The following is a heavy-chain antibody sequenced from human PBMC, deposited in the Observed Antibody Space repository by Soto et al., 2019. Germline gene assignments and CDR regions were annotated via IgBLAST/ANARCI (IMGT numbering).Heavy chain of an antibody. CDR2: IYNGGST. V-gene: IGHV3-66*01. CDR1: GFTVSSNY. D-gene: IGHD2-15*01. Sequence: GGSLRLSCAASGFTVSSNYMSWVRQAPGKGLEWVSVIYNGGSTYYADSVKGRFTISRDNSKNTLYLQMNSLRAEDTAVYYCARANVVVVAATDNDAFDIWGQGTMVTVSS. CDR3: ARANVVVVAATDNDAFDI. J-gene: IGHJ3*02.